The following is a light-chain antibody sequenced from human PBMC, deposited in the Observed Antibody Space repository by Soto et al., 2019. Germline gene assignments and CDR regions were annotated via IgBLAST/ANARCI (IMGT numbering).Light chain of an antibody. J-gene: IGKJ1*01. CDR1: QAISTY. CDR3: QHYNSYSEA. V-gene: IGKV1-9*01. Sequence: IQMTQSPSSLSASVGARATITCRASQAISTYLAWYQQASGKAPKLLISAASTLQRGVPSRFSGSGSGTEFTLTISSLQPDDFATYYCQHYNSYSEAFGQGTKVEIK. CDR2: AAS.